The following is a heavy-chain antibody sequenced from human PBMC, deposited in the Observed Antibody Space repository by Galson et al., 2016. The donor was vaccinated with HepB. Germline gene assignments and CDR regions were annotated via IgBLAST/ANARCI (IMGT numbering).Heavy chain of an antibody. Sequence: LRLSCAASGITFRSYWMHWVRQAPGKGLETIGTVYRGRASYSPSLRGRVTISVDTYPDLLSLKTTSLTDADTAVYYCARAGVGTKASFDYWGQGTLVAVSS. CDR3: ARAGVGTKASFDY. V-gene: IGHV4-34*08. J-gene: IGHJ4*02. CDR2: VYRGRA. CDR1: GITFRSYW. D-gene: IGHD1-26*01.